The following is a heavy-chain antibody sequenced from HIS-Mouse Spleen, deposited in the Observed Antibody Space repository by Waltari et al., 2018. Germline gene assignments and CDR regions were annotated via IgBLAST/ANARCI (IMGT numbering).Heavy chain of an antibody. CDR2: INPSGGST. CDR3: AREGRAAFDI. J-gene: IGHJ3*02. V-gene: IGHV1-46*01. Sequence: GLEWMGIINPSGGSTSYAQKFQGRVTMTRDTSTSTVYMELSSLRSEDTAVYYCAREGRAAFDIWGQGTMVTVSS.